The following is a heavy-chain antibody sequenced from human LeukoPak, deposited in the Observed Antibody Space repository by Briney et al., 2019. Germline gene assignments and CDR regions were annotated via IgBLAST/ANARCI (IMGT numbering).Heavy chain of an antibody. J-gene: IGHJ4*02. Sequence: GGSLRLSCAASGFTFSSYAMTWVRQAPGKGLEWVSAISNSGVSTYYGDPVKGRFTISRDNSKNTLYLQMNSLRAVDTAVYYFSKGLKLELPIDSWGQGTLVSVSS. CDR3: SKGLKLELPIDS. CDR1: GFTFSSYA. V-gene: IGHV3-23*01. D-gene: IGHD1-26*01. CDR2: ISNSGVST.